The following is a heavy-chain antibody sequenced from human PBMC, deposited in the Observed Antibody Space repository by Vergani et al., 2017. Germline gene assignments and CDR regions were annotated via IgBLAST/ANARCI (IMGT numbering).Heavy chain of an antibody. V-gene: IGHV3-30*02. D-gene: IGHD3-10*01. CDR2: TQFDGRNQ. CDR1: GFTLSKYD. CDR3: AKHFCGWGIDY. J-gene: IGHJ4*02. Sequence: QVQLVESGGGVVQRGGSLRLSCATLGFTLSKYDMQWVRQGPGKGLDFVDFTQFDGRNQYYADSVKGRFNLSRDFSKYSLYLQMNSLRNDDTATYYCAKHFCGWGIDYWCQGTKVIVSS.